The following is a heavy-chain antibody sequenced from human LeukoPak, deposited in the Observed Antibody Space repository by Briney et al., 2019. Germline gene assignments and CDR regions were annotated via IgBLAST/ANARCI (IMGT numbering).Heavy chain of an antibody. V-gene: IGHV4-59*12. D-gene: IGHD1-14*01. CDR1: GGSISSYY. Sequence: PSETLSLTCTVSGGSISSYYWSWIRQPPGKGLEWIGYIYHSGSTYYNPSLKSRVTISVDRSKNQFSLKLSSVTAADTAVYYCAREVSYYFDYWGQGTLVTVSS. CDR2: IYHSGST. CDR3: AREVSYYFDY. J-gene: IGHJ4*02.